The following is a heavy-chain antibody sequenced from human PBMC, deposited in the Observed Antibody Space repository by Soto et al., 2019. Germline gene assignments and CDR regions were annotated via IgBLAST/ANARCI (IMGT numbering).Heavy chain of an antibody. Sequence: PSETLSLTCTVSGGSISSGGYYWSWIRQHPGKGLEWIGYIYYSGSTYYNPSLKSRVTISVDTSKNQFSLKLSSVTAAGTAVYYCARGIVVVVAASRAEYFQHWGQGTLVTVSS. CDR1: GGSISSGGYY. CDR3: ARGIVVVVAASRAEYFQH. CDR2: IYYSGST. D-gene: IGHD2-15*01. V-gene: IGHV4-31*03. J-gene: IGHJ1*01.